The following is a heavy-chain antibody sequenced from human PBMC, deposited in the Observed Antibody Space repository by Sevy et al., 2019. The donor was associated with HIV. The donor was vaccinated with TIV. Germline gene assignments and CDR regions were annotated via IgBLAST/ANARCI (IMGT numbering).Heavy chain of an antibody. CDR2: ISGDTYYT. D-gene: IGHD2-2*01. J-gene: IGHJ3*02. CDR3: TGASLLGYCSTTSCYYAFDI. Sequence: GGSLRLSCNASGITFSTSVMNWVRQSPDRGLEWVSSISGDTYYTHYADSMRGRFIVSRDNAKNSLFLEMNSLTVEDTAVYYCTGASLLGYCSTTSCYYAFDIWGPGTVVTVSS. CDR1: GITFSTSV. V-gene: IGHV3-21*01.